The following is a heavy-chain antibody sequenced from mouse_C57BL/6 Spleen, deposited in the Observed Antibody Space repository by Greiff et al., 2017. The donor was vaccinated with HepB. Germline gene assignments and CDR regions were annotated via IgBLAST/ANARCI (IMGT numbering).Heavy chain of an antibody. V-gene: IGHV1-69*01. CDR3: ARYSTYAMAY. Sequence: QVQLQQPGAELVMPGASVKLSCKASGYTFTSYWMHWVKQRPGQGLEWIGEIDPSDSYTNYNQKFKGKSTLKVDKSSSTAYMQLSSLTSEASAVYYCARYSTYAMAYWGQGTSVTVSS. CDR1: GYTFTSYW. CDR2: IDPSDSYT. D-gene: IGHD2-5*01. J-gene: IGHJ4*01.